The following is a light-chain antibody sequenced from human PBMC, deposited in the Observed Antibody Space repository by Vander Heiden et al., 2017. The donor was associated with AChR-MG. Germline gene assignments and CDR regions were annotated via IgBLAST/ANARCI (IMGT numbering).Light chain of an antibody. J-gene: IGKJ4*01. CDR1: QTVTSN. CDR2: GAS. Sequence: EMVMTQSPATLSVSPGERATLACRASQTVTSNLAWYQQKPGQAPRLVIYGASTRATDIPARFSGSGSGTEFTLTISSLQSEDFAVYYCQQHNNWPLTFGGGTEVEIK. CDR3: QQHNNWPLT. V-gene: IGKV3-15*01.